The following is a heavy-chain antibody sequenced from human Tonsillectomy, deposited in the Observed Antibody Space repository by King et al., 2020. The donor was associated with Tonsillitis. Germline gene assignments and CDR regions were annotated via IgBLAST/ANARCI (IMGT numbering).Heavy chain of an antibody. J-gene: IGHJ6*02. D-gene: IGHD3-3*01. Sequence: VQLVESGGGVVQPGRSLRLSCAASGFTFSSYGMHWVRQAPGKGLEWVAVISYDGSEKYYADSVKGRFTISRDNSKNTLYLQMNSLRVEDTAVYYCAKALVVLRFFEWLTYGIDVWGHGTTVTASS. V-gene: IGHV3-30*18. CDR2: ISYDGSEK. CDR1: GFTFSSYG. CDR3: AKALVVLRFFEWLTYGIDV.